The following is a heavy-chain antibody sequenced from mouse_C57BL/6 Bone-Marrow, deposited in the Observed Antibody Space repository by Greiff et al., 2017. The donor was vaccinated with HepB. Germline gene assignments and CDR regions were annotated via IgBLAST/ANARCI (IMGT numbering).Heavy chain of an antibody. Sequence: EVQVEESGPGLVKPSQSLSLTCSVTGYSITSGYYWNWIRQFPGNKLEWMGYISYDGSNNYNPSLKNRISITRDTSKNQFFLKLNSVTTEDAAAYYCAGGGSFRGYVDYWGQGTTLTVSA. J-gene: IGHJ2*01. CDR2: ISYDGSN. CDR1: GYSITSGYY. V-gene: IGHV3-6*01. CDR3: AGGGSFRGYVDY.